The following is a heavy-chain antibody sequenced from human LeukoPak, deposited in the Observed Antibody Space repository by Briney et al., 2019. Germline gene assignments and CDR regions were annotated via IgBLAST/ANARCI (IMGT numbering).Heavy chain of an antibody. Sequence: SETLSLTCTVSGGSIISYYWSWIRQPPGKGLEWIGYISYSGSTSYNPSLKSRVTISVDTSKNQFSLRLTSVTAADTAVYYCARSGGYASGLAFWGQGAQVTVSS. V-gene: IGHV4-59*01. D-gene: IGHD5-12*01. CDR2: ISYSGST. J-gene: IGHJ4*02. CDR3: ARSGGYASGLAF. CDR1: GGSIISYY.